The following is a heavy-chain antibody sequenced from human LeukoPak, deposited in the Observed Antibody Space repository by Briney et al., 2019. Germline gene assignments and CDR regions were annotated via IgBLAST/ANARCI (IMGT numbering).Heavy chain of an antibody. CDR3: ARDPALGPFSGSYVGTAY. J-gene: IGHJ4*02. CDR2: IYYSGST. Sequence: SETLSLTCTVSGGSISSYYWSWIRQPPGKGLEWIGYIYYSGSTNYNPSLKSRVTISVDTSKNQFSLKLSSVTAADTAVYYCARDPALGPFSGSYVGTAYWGQGTLVTVSS. CDR1: GGSISSYY. V-gene: IGHV4-59*12. D-gene: IGHD1-26*01.